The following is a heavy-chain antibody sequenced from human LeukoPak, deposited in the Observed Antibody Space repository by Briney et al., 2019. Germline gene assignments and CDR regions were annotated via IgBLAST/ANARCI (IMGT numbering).Heavy chain of an antibody. J-gene: IGHJ4*02. Sequence: GGSLRLSCAACGFTFSSYDMHWVRQATGKRLEWVSAIGTAGDTYYPGSVKGQFTISRENAKNSMYLEMNSLSARFLEWLVSGYYFDYWGQGTLVTVSS. V-gene: IGHV3-13*03. CDR2: IGTAGDT. CDR3: GYYFDY. CDR1: GFTFSSYD. D-gene: IGHD3-3*01.